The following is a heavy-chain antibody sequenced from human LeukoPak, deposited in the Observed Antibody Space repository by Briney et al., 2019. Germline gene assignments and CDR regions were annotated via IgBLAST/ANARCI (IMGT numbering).Heavy chain of an antibody. Sequence: NSSETPSLTCAVSGGSISSGGYSWSWIRQPPGKGLEWIGYIYHSGSTYYNPSLKSRVTISVDRSKNQFSLKLSSVTAADTAVYYCARDGLLTGIDYWGQGTLVTVSS. CDR3: ARDGLLTGIDY. CDR1: GGSISSGGYS. V-gene: IGHV4-30-2*01. D-gene: IGHD3-9*01. J-gene: IGHJ4*02. CDR2: IYHSGST.